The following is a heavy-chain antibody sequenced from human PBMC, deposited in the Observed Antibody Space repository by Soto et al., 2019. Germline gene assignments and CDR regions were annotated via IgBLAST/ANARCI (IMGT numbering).Heavy chain of an antibody. V-gene: IGHV3-74*01. CDR1: GFTFSNYW. Sequence: EVQLVESGGGLVQPVGSLRLSCAASGFTFSNYWMDWVRQAPGKGLVWVSRIKRDGSSISYADSVKGRVTISRENAKNTLYLQMNSLRAEETAVYYCARAGGRGGDLDYLGQGTLVTVSS. J-gene: IGHJ4*02. CDR2: IKRDGSSI. D-gene: IGHD2-21*02. CDR3: ARAGGRGGDLDY.